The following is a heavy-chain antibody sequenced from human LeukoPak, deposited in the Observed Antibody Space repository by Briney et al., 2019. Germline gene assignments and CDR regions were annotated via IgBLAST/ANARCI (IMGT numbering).Heavy chain of an antibody. J-gene: IGHJ6*03. CDR1: GGSISSGSYY. Sequence: SETLSLTCTVSGGSISSGSYYWSWIRQPAGKGLEWIGRIYTSGSTNYNPSLKSRVTISVDTSKNQFSLKLSSVTAADTAVYYCERDVLGGYYYYYYMDVWGKGTTFTVSS. CDR2: IYTSGST. D-gene: IGHD1-26*01. V-gene: IGHV4-61*02. CDR3: ERDVLGGYYYYYYMDV.